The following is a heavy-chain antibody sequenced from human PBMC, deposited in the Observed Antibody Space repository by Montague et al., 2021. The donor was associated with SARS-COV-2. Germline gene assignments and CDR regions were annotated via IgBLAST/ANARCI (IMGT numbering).Heavy chain of an antibody. D-gene: IGHD5-12*01. V-gene: IGHV3-11*01. J-gene: IGHJ3*02. Sequence: SLRLSCAASGFIFSDYYMPWIRQAPGKGLEWVSLISGSGSKTYYADSVKGRFTISRDTANNSVYLQMNCLGAEDTAVYYCARDQGGYDTFDIWGQGTMVTVSS. CDR2: ISGSGSKT. CDR1: GFIFSDYY. CDR3: ARDQGGYDTFDI.